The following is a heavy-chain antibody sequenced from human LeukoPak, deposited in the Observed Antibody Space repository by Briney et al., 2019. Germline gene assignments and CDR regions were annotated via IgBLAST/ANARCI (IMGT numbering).Heavy chain of an antibody. CDR1: GFTFGSHA. Sequence: GGSLRLSCEASGFTFGSHAMYWVRQAPGKGLEWVSAISGSGGSTYYADSVKGRFTISRDNSKNTLYLQMNSLRAEDTAVYYCAKGGTMVRGVTNYYYYGMDVWGQGTTVTVSS. D-gene: IGHD3-10*01. V-gene: IGHV3-23*01. CDR2: ISGSGGST. J-gene: IGHJ6*02. CDR3: AKGGTMVRGVTNYYYYGMDV.